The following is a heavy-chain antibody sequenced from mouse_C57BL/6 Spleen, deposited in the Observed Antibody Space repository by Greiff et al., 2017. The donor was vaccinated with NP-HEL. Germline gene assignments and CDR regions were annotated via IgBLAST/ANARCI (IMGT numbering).Heavy chain of an antibody. CDR2: INPSSGYT. D-gene: IGHD3-2*02. V-gene: IGHV1-7*01. CDR1: GYTFTSYW. J-gene: IGHJ4*01. CDR3: ATAQTKLGYAMDY. Sequence: QVQLKQSGAELAKPGASVKLSCKASGYTFTSYWMHWVKQRPGQGLEWIGYINPSSGYTKYNQKFKDKATLTADKSSSTAYMQLSSLTYEDSAVYYCATAQTKLGYAMDYWGQGTTVTVSS.